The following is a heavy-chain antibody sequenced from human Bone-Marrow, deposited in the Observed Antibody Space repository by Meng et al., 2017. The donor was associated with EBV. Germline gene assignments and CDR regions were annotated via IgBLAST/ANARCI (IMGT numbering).Heavy chain of an antibody. CDR1: GGTFNSDA. CDR2: LIPMLGAP. V-gene: IGHV1-69*06. D-gene: IGHD3-10*01. J-gene: IGHJ4*02. Sequence: QVQLVQSWAGVKKPGPSVKVSCKTSGGTFNSDAISWVRQAPGQGLEWMGGLIPMLGAPNLAQKFQDRVTIIADKSTSTHYMELSSLRSDDTAVYYCASESGRGYTPDYWGRGTLVTVSS. CDR3: ASESGRGYTPDY.